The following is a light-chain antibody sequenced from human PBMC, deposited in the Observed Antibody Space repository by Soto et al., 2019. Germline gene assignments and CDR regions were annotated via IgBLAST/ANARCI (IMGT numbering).Light chain of an antibody. J-gene: IGKJ3*01. Sequence: DIVLTHSPGTLSLSPGERATLSCRASQSIGSYLAWYQHKLGQPPRLLIYDASNRATGIQVRFSGSGSGTDFTLTISSLEPEDFAVYYCQQRSTWPPFSFGPGSKVDI. CDR1: QSIGSY. CDR3: QQRSTWPPFS. CDR2: DAS. V-gene: IGKV3-11*01.